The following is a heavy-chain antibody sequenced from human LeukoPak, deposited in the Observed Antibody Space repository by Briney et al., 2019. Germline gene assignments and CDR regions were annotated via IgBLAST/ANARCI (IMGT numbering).Heavy chain of an antibody. CDR3: AKVDYWSPENYLDS. CDR2: ITDGADT. CDR1: GFPFGSYA. D-gene: IGHD1-1*01. J-gene: IGHJ4*02. Sequence: GGSLRLSCAASGFPFGSYAMTWVPQAPGKGLDSVSVITDGADTYYADSVKGRFTTSRDNSQTTVHLQMDNLRAEDTAVYYCAKVDYWSPENYLDSWGQGTLVTVSS. V-gene: IGHV3-23*03.